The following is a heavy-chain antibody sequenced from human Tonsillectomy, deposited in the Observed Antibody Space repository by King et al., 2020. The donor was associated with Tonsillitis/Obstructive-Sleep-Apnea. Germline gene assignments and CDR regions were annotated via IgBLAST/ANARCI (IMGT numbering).Heavy chain of an antibody. D-gene: IGHD3-10*01. J-gene: IGHJ6*02. V-gene: IGHV3-23*04. Sequence: VQLVESGGGLVQPGGSLRLSCAASGFTFSSYAMSWVRQAPGKGLEWVSGISGGGDSTYYADSVKGRFTISRDNSMNTLYLQMNSLRDEGTAVYYCAKDGEPDGSGRYYYQVMDVWGQGTTVTVSS. CDR2: ISGGGDST. CDR1: GFTFSSYA. CDR3: AKDGEPDGSGRYYYQVMDV.